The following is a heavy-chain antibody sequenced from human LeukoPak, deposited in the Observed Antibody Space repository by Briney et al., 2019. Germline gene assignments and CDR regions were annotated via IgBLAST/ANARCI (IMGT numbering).Heavy chain of an antibody. D-gene: IGHD4-17*01. V-gene: IGHV4-30-4*01. CDR2: IYYSGST. Sequence: SQTLSLTCTVSGGSISSGDYHWSWIRQPPGKGLEWIGYIYYSGSTYYNPSLKSRVTISVDTSKNQFSLKLSSVTAADTAVYYCASQMTTVTTTKPTMKYLSEFYPWGQGTLVTVSS. J-gene: IGHJ5*02. CDR1: GGSISSGDYH. CDR3: ASQMTTVTTTKPTMKYLSEFYP.